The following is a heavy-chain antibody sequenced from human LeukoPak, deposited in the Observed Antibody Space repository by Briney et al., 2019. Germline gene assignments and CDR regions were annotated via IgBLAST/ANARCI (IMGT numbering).Heavy chain of an antibody. CDR2: IYPGDYYT. V-gene: IGHV5-51*01. Sequence: GESLQISCKGSGYSLTSYWIGWGRQMPGKGLEWIGIIYPGDYYTRYRPSFQGQVTISADKSISTAYLQWSSLKASDTAMYYCARLSGSYYYFDYWGQGTLVTVSS. CDR3: ARLSGSYYYFDY. CDR1: GYSLTSYW. D-gene: IGHD1-26*01. J-gene: IGHJ4*02.